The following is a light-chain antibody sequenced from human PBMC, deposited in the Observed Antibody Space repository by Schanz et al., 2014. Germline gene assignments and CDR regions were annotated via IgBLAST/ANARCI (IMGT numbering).Light chain of an antibody. V-gene: IGLV1-44*01. CDR2: SNT. CDR3: SSYADTNKVV. J-gene: IGLJ2*01. Sequence: QSVLTQPPSASGTPGQRVTISCSGSSSNIGRNTVNWYQHLPGTAPKLLIYSNTLRPSGVPDRFSNSKSGTSASLAISGLQAEDEAVYYCSSYADTNKVVFGGGTKLTVL. CDR1: SSNIGRNT.